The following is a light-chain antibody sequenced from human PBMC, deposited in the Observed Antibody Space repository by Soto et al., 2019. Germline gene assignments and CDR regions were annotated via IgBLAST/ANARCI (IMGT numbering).Light chain of an antibody. Sequence: QSVLTQPPSVSGAPGQRVTISCTGSSFNIGANSDVHWYQQFPGTAPKLLISGNNNRPSGVPDRFSTSKSGTSASLAITGLQAEDEADYYCCSRTRSNTYVFGTGTKLTVL. V-gene: IGLV1-40*01. J-gene: IGLJ1*01. CDR3: CSRTRSNTYV. CDR2: GNN. CDR1: SFNIGANSD.